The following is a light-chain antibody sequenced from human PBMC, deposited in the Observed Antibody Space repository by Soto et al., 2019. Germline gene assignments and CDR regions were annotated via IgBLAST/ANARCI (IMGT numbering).Light chain of an antibody. Sequence: DVQVTQSPSFVSASVGDRVTITCRASQGIGTWLAWYQQKPGKAPNLLIYGASNLQSGVPPRFSGSGLGTQFTLTIFSLQPEDFATYYCQQTNSFPITFGQGTRLEIK. V-gene: IGKV1D-12*01. CDR3: QQTNSFPIT. CDR1: QGIGTW. CDR2: GAS. J-gene: IGKJ5*01.